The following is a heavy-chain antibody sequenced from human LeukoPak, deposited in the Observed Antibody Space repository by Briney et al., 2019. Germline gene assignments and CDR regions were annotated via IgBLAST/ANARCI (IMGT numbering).Heavy chain of an antibody. J-gene: IGHJ4*02. D-gene: IGHD3-22*01. CDR2: ISGYNGKT. CDR1: GYTFNSHY. Sequence: RASVKVSCKTSGYTFNSHYVGWVRQAPGQGLEWMGWISGYNGKTNYAQKLQGRVTMTTDTSTSTAYMELRSLRSDDTAVYYCARDLGWRDSSGSSDYWGQGTLVTVSS. V-gene: IGHV1-18*01. CDR3: ARDLGWRDSSGSSDY.